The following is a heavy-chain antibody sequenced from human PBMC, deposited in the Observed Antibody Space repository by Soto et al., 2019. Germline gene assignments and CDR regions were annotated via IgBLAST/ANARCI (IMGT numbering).Heavy chain of an antibody. J-gene: IGHJ6*02. CDR1: GDSIRSYY. CDR2: IYDSGST. Sequence: PSETLSLTCTVSGDSIRSYYWSWIRQPPGKGLEWIGYIYDSGSTNYNPSLKSRVTRSVDTSKSQFSLKLTSVTAADTAVYYCARGEDAFFYYGLDVWGQGITVTVSS. V-gene: IGHV4-59*01. CDR3: ARGEDAFFYYGLDV.